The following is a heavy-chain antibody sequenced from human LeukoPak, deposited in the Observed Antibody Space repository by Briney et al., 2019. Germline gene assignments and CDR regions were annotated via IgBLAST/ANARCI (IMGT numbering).Heavy chain of an antibody. CDR1: GFTFSSYA. J-gene: IGHJ4*02. CDR2: ISGSGGST. CDR3: ANLVTVTTSGGYFDY. V-gene: IGHV3-23*01. Sequence: GGSLRLSCAASGFTFSSYAMSWVRQAPGKGLEWVSAISGSGGSTYYADSVKGRFTISRDNYKNTLYLQMNSLTAEDTAVYYCANLVTVTTSGGYFDYWGQGTVVTVSS. D-gene: IGHD4-17*01.